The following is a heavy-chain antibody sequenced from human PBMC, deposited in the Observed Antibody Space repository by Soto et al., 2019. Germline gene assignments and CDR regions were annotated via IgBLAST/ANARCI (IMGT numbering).Heavy chain of an antibody. CDR2: IYYSGST. D-gene: IGHD6-13*01. V-gene: IGHV4-31*03. CDR3: ARALWGIAAAGRDDAFDI. CDR1: GGSINSGGYY. J-gene: IGHJ3*02. Sequence: QVQLQESGPGLVKPSQTLSLTCTVSGGSINSGGYYWSWIRQHPGKGLEWIGYIYYSGSTYYNPSLQSRVTISVDTSKNQFSLKLSSVTAADTAVYYCARALWGIAAAGRDDAFDIWGQGTMVTVSS.